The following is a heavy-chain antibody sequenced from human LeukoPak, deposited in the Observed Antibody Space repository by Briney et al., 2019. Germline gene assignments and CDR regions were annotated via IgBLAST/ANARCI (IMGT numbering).Heavy chain of an antibody. CDR3: ASQYSSSWYYFDY. Sequence: SETLSLTCTVSGGSISSYYWSWIRQPPGKGLEWIGYIYYSGSTNYNPSLKSRVTISVDTSKNQFSLKLSSVTAADTAVYYCASQYSSSWYYFDYWGQGTLVTVSS. J-gene: IGHJ4*02. CDR1: GGSISSYY. D-gene: IGHD6-13*01. CDR2: IYYSGST. V-gene: IGHV4-59*01.